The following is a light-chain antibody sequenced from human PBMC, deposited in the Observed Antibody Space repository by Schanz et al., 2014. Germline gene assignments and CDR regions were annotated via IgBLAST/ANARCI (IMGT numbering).Light chain of an antibody. Sequence: QSALTQPPSVSGSPGQSVTISCTGTSSDIGSYNRVSWYQQPPGTVPKLMIYEVSNRPSGVPDRFSGSKSGNTASLTISGLQAEDEADYYCSSYRSTTLVVFGGGTKLTVL. CDR1: SSDIGSYNR. CDR2: EVS. CDR3: SSYRSTTLVV. V-gene: IGLV2-18*02. J-gene: IGLJ2*01.